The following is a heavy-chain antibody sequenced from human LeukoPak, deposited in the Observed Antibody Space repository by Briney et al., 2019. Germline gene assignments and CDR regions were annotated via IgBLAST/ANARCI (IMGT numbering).Heavy chain of an antibody. CDR3: ARDGKPYSSSWYGWYLDL. J-gene: IGHJ2*01. Sequence: PGNSLRLSCADSGFTVSTSVMQWVRQAPGKELEWVAVISYDGSNKYYADSVKGRFTISRDNSKNTLYLQMNSLRAEDTAVYYCARDGKPYSSSWYGWYLDLWGLRTLVTVSS. CDR1: GFTVSTSV. CDR2: ISYDGSNK. V-gene: IGHV3-30-3*01. D-gene: IGHD6-13*01.